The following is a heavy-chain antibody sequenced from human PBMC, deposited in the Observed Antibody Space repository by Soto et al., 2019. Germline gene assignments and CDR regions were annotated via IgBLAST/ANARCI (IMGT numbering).Heavy chain of an antibody. V-gene: IGHV4-59*12. Sequence: ASETLSLTCTVSGGSISSYYWTWIRQTPGKGLEWIGYVYYSGNTNYNPSLKSRVSISVDMSKNQFSLELSSVTAADTAVYYCATNGGYYDSSGPKYFQYWGQGTLVTVSS. J-gene: IGHJ1*01. CDR1: GGSISSYY. CDR2: VYYSGNT. D-gene: IGHD3-22*01. CDR3: ATNGGYYDSSGPKYFQY.